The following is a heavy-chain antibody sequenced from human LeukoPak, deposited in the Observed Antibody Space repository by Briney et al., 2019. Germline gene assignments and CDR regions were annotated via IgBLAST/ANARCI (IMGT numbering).Heavy chain of an antibody. Sequence: GGSLRLSCAASGFTFSTYSMNWVRQAPGKGLEWVSSIGGTGTSIYYADSVKGRFTISRDNPKNSLYLQTNSLRAEDTAVYYCAREVAEGFDYWGQGTLVTVSS. V-gene: IGHV3-21*01. J-gene: IGHJ4*02. CDR1: GFTFSTYS. CDR2: IGGTGTSI. CDR3: AREVAEGFDY.